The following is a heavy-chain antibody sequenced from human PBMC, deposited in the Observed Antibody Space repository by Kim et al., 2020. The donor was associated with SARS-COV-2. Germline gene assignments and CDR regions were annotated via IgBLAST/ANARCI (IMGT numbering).Heavy chain of an antibody. CDR2: IYHSGST. V-gene: IGHV4-38-2*02. J-gene: IGHJ4*02. CDR3: ARVFDLGELPQTFDY. D-gene: IGHD3-10*01. CDR1: GYSISSGYY. Sequence: SETLSLTCTVSGYSISSGYYWGWIRQPPGKGLEWIGSIYHSGSTYYNPSLKSRVTISVDTSKNQFSLKLSSVTAADTAVYYCARVFDLGELPQTFDYWGQGTLVTVSS.